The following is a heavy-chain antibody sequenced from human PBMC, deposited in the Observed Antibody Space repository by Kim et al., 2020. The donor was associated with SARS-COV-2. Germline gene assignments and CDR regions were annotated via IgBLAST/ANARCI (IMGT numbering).Heavy chain of an antibody. D-gene: IGHD5-12*01. CDR1: GFTFSSYA. CDR2: ISGSGGST. Sequence: GGSLRLSCAASGFTFSSYAMSWVRQAPGKGLEWVSAISGSGGSTYYADSVKGRFTISRDNSKNTLYLQMNSLRAEDTAVYYCAKVKGSPRGYSGYDGFGGVIAYFDYWGQGTLVTVSS. V-gene: IGHV3-23*01. J-gene: IGHJ4*02. CDR3: AKVKGSPRGYSGYDGFGGVIAYFDY.